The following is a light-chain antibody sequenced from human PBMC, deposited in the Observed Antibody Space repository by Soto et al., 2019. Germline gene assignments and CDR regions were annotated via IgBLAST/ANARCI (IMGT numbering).Light chain of an antibody. Sequence: QSVLTQPPSASGSPGQSVTISCTGTSSDVGGYKYVSWYQQHPGKAPKLMIYEVSKRPSGVPDRFSGSKSGNTASLTVSGLHAEDEADYYCSSYAGRNNWVFGGGTKLTVL. V-gene: IGLV2-8*01. CDR3: SSYAGRNNWV. CDR2: EVS. J-gene: IGLJ3*02. CDR1: SSDVGGYKY.